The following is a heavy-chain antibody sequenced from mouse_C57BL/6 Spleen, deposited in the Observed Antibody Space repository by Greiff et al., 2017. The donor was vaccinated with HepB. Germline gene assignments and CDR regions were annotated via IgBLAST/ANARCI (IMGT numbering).Heavy chain of an antibody. V-gene: IGHV1-82*01. CDR1: GYAFSSSW. CDR2: IYPGDGDT. D-gene: IGHD2-3*01. J-gene: IGHJ1*03. Sequence: VKLQESGPELVKPGASVKISCKASGYAFSSSWMNWVKQRPGKGLEWIGRIYPGDGDTNYNGKFKGKATLTADKSSSTAYMQLSSLTSEDSAVYFCARYDGYYGGGVWGTGTTVTVSS. CDR3: ARYDGYYGGGV.